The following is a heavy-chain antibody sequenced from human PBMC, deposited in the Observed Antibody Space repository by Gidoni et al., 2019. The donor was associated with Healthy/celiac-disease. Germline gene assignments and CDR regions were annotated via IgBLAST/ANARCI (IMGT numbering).Heavy chain of an antibody. Sequence: QVQLVQSGAEVNKPGASVKVSCTASGGTFSSYAIRWVRQAPGQGLEWMGGIIPILGTANYAQKFQGRVTITADESTSTAYMELSSLRSEDTAVYYCAREEGSLWYYGMDVWGQGTTVTVSS. J-gene: IGHJ6*02. D-gene: IGHD3-10*01. CDR3: AREEGSLWYYGMDV. CDR1: GGTFSSYA. CDR2: IIPILGTA. V-gene: IGHV1-69*01.